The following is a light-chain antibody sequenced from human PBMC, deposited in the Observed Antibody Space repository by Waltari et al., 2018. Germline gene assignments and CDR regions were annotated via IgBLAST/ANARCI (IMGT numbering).Light chain of an antibody. V-gene: IGKV1-5*01. CDR1: HSISMW. CDR3: QHYNSFPWT. Sequence: DVKMTQSPSTLSASVGDRVTLSCRASHSISMWLAWYQQKPGKPPKLLIYDASSLESGVPSRFSGSGSGTEFTLTISSLQPDDFATYYCQHYNSFPWTFGQGTKVEIK. J-gene: IGKJ1*01. CDR2: DAS.